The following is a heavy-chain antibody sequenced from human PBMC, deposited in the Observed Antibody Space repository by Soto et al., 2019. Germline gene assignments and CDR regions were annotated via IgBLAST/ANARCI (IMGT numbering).Heavy chain of an antibody. CDR2: IYYTGTT. CDR3: ARFAVPASRKSYSDY. Sequence: PSETLALTCSVSVASISSSDYYWGWVRQTPGKGLDWIGNIYYTGTTYYNPSLKSRVTISVDTSKRQFSLKVNSVTAADTAVYYRARFAVPASRKSYSDYWGQGSLVTFSS. J-gene: IGHJ4*02. V-gene: IGHV4-39*01. CDR1: VASISSSDYY. D-gene: IGHD3-16*01.